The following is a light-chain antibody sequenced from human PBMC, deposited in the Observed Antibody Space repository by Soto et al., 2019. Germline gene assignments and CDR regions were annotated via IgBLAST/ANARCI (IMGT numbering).Light chain of an antibody. CDR2: GAS. CDR3: QQYDYWPPWT. V-gene: IGKV3-15*01. J-gene: IGKJ1*01. Sequence: IVLTQSPATLSLSPGERATLSCRSSQSIGLAIAWYQHKPGQAPRLVXYGASTRATGIPARFSGSGSGTHFTLTITSLQSDDFAVYYCQQYDYWPPWTFGQGTKVDIK. CDR1: QSIGLA.